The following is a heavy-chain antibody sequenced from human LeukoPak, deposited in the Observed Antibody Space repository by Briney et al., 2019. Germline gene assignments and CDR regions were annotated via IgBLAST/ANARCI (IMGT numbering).Heavy chain of an antibody. V-gene: IGHV1-69*05. CDR2: IIPIFGTA. Sequence: GASVKVSCKASGGTFSSYAISWVRQAPGQGLEWMGGIIPIFGTANYAQKFQGRVTITTDKSTSTAYMELSSLRSEDTAVYYCAVVGATYYYYYYMDVWGKGTTVTVSS. J-gene: IGHJ6*03. CDR1: GGTFSSYA. CDR3: AVVGATYYYYYYMDV. D-gene: IGHD1-26*01.